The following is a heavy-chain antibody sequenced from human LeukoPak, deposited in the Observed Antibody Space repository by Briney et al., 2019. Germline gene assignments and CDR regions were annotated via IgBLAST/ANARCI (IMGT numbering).Heavy chain of an antibody. D-gene: IGHD5/OR15-5a*01. Sequence: GGSLRLSCPASGFTFSDYSMSWVRQAPGKGLEWVSSISSSSDYIYYAAPVKGRFTISRDNASNSLYLQMNNLRAEDTAVYYCARSRSVSNYTGMDVWGQGTTVTVSS. V-gene: IGHV3-21*01. J-gene: IGHJ6*02. CDR3: ARSRSVSNYTGMDV. CDR1: GFTFSDYS. CDR2: ISSSSDYI.